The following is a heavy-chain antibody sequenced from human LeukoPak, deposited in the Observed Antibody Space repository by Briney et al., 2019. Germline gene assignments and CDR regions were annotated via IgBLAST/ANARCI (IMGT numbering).Heavy chain of an antibody. CDR1: GGSISSGGYY. V-gene: IGHV4-31*03. J-gene: IGHJ5*02. D-gene: IGHD3-10*01. Sequence: SETLSLTCTVSGGSISSGGYYWSWIRQHPGKGLEWIGYIYYSGSTYYNPSLRSRVTISVDTSKNQFSLKLSSVTAADTAVYYCARDLLGVRGLSWLDPWGQGTLVTVSS. CDR2: IYYSGST. CDR3: ARDLLGVRGLSWLDP.